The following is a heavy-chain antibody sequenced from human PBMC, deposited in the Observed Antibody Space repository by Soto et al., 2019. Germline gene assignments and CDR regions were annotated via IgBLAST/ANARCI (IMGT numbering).Heavy chain of an antibody. Sequence: EVQLVESGGGLVQPGGSLRLSCAASGFTVSSNYMSWVRQAPGKGLEWVSVIYSGGSTYYADSVKGRFTISRDNSKNTLYLQMNILRAEDTAVYYCARGSGRRGYYFAYWGQGTLVTVSS. J-gene: IGHJ4*02. CDR3: ARGSGRRGYYFAY. CDR1: GFTVSSNY. CDR2: IYSGGST. V-gene: IGHV3-66*01. D-gene: IGHD6-19*01.